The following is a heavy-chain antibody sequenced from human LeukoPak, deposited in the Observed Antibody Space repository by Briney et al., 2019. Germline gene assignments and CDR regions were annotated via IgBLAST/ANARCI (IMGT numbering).Heavy chain of an antibody. CDR1: GFTFGDYA. CDR3: TSTPQDYYGSGSYYNPPY. D-gene: IGHD3-10*01. V-gene: IGHV3-49*04. Sequence: GGSLRLSCTASGFTFGDYAMSWVRQAPGKGLEWVGFIRSKACGGTTEYAASVKGRFTISRDDSKSIAYLQMNSLKTEDTAVYHCTSTPQDYYGSGSYYNPPYWGQGTLVTVSS. CDR2: IRSKACGGTT. J-gene: IGHJ4*02.